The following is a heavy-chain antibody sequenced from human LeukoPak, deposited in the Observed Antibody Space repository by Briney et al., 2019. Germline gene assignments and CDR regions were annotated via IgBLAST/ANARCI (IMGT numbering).Heavy chain of an antibody. J-gene: IGHJ4*02. CDR2: IYTSGST. V-gene: IGHV4-61*02. Sequence: ASETLSLTCTVSGGSISSGSYYWSWIRQPAGKGLEWIGRIYTSGSTNYNPSLKSRVTMSVDTSKNQFSLKLISVTAADTAVYYCARGLWALYYFHDWGQGTLVTVSS. D-gene: IGHD2-21*01. CDR1: GGSISSGSYY. CDR3: ARGLWALYYFHD.